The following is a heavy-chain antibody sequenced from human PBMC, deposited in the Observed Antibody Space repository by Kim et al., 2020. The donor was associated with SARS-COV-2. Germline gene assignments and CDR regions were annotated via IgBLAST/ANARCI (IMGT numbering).Heavy chain of an antibody. Sequence: SETLSLTCTVSGGSISSYYWSWIRQPPGKGLEWIGYIYYSGSTNYNPSLKSRVTISVDTSKNQFSLKLSSVTAADTAVYYCAREYYYGSGSYYTRWFDPWGQGTLVTVSS. CDR2: IYYSGST. CDR1: GGSISSYY. CDR3: AREYYYGSGSYYTRWFDP. V-gene: IGHV4-59*13. J-gene: IGHJ5*02. D-gene: IGHD3-10*01.